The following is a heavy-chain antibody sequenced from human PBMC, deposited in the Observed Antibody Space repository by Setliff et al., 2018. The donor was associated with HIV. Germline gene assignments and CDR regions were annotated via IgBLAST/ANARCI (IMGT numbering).Heavy chain of an antibody. J-gene: IGHJ2*01. V-gene: IGHV4-4*08. CDR1: SGSVSGYY. CDR2: IHSSGST. D-gene: IGHD2-21*01. CDR3: SRDCSGGDCYGGHFDL. Sequence: SETLSLTCSVSSGSVSGYYWGWIRQPPGKKLEWIGYIHSSGSTIYSASLKSRVSISVDTSKNQVSLRLSSVTAADTAVYHCSRDCSGGDCYGGHFDLWGRGTLVTVSS.